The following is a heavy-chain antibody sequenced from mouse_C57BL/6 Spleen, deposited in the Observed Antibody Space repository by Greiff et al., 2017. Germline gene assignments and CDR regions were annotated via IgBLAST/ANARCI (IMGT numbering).Heavy chain of an antibody. J-gene: IGHJ1*03. Sequence: VQLQESGPGLVQPSQSLSITCTVSGFSLTSYGVHWVRQSPGKGLEWLGVIWSGGSTDYNAAFISSLSISKDNSKSQVFFKMNSLQADDTAIYYWARKGDYPSYWYFDVWGTGTTVTVSS. V-gene: IGHV2-2*01. D-gene: IGHD2-4*01. CDR2: IWSGGST. CDR3: ARKGDYPSYWYFDV. CDR1: GFSLTSYG.